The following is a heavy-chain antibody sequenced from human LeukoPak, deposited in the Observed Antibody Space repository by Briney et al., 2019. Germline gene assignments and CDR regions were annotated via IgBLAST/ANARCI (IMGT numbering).Heavy chain of an antibody. V-gene: IGHV1-69*05. J-gene: IGHJ4*02. Sequence: ASVKVSCKASGGTFSSYAISWVRQAPGQGLEWMGGIIPIFGTANYAQKFQGRVTITTDESTSTAYMELSSLRSEDTAVYYCARGNSSSWYTGDYFDYWGQGTLVTVSS. CDR3: ARGNSSSWYTGDYFDY. CDR2: IIPIFGTA. CDR1: GGTFSSYA. D-gene: IGHD6-13*01.